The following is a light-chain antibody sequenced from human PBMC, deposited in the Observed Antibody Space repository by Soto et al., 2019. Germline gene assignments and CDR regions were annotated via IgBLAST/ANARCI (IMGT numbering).Light chain of an antibody. CDR1: QDISNY. CDR3: QSYNIPPFT. J-gene: IGKJ3*01. V-gene: IGKV1-27*01. CDR2: AAS. Sequence: DIQMTQSPSSLSASVGDRVTITCRASQDISNYLAWYQREPGKVPKLLIFAASTLQSGVPSRFSGSGSGTDFTLTISSLQPEDVATYFCQSYNIPPFTFGPGTKVDI.